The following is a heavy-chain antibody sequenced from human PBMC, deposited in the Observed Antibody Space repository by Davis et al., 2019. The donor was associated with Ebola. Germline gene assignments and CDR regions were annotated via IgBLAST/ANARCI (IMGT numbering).Heavy chain of an antibody. Sequence: GESLKISCQDSEYDFTSYWIGWVRQKPGKGLEWMGIIYPGDSDTRYSPSFQGQVTFSVDKSISTAYLQWSSLKASDTAIYYCARHYDIAVAATPFGFWGQGTLVTVSS. CDR2: IYPGDSDT. D-gene: IGHD6-19*01. V-gene: IGHV5-51*01. J-gene: IGHJ4*02. CDR1: EYDFTSYW. CDR3: ARHYDIAVAATPFGF.